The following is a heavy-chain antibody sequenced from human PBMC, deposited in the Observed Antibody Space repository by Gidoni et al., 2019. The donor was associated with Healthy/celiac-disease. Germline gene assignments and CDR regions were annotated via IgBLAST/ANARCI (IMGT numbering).Heavy chain of an antibody. D-gene: IGHD6-19*01. V-gene: IGHV1-3*01. CDR3: AREGMGAVALSS. J-gene: IGHJ4*02. CDR2: INAGNGNT. CDR1: GYTFTSYA. Sequence: QVQLVQSGAEVKKPGASVKVSCKAAGYTFTSYAMHWVRQAPGQRLEWMGWINAGNGNTKYSQKFQGRVTITRDTSASTAYMELSSLRSEDTAVYYCAREGMGAVALSSWGQGTLVTVSS.